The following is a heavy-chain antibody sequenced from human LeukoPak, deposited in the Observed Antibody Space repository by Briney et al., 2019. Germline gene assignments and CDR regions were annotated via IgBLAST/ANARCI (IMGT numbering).Heavy chain of an antibody. V-gene: IGHV3-11*04. J-gene: IGHJ4*02. Sequence: GGSLRLSCVASGFTFSDYFMSWIRQAPGKGLEWLSFINSAGNNIYYADSVKGRFTISRDNSKDTLYLEMNSLRVEDTAIYYCATSRVFDHWGQGTLVAVSS. CDR1: GFTFSDYF. CDR2: INSAGNNI. CDR3: ATSRVFDH.